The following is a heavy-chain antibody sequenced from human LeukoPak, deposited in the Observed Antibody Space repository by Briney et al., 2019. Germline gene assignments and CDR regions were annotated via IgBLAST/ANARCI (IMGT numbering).Heavy chain of an antibody. CDR3: ARAPFDTKGYYQAPIRFDA. V-gene: IGHV3-11*01. D-gene: IGHD3-22*01. CDR1: GFTFGNSH. J-gene: IGHJ5*02. Sequence: GGSLRLSCAASGFTFGNSHMSWLRQAPGNGLQWVSYISHSGGTIHYADSVKGRFTISRDNAKNSLYLQMDSLRAEDTAVYFCARAPFDTKGYYQAPIRFDAWGQGTLVTVSS. CDR2: ISHSGGTI.